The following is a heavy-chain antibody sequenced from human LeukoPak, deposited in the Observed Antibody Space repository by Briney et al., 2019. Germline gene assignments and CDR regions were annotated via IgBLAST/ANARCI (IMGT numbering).Heavy chain of an antibody. CDR2: IYSGGST. D-gene: IGHD1-1*01. CDR3: ARDLTTFDAFDI. J-gene: IGHJ3*02. CDR1: GFTVSSNY. Sequence: GGSLRLSCAASGFTVSSNYMSWVRQAPGKGLEWVSVIYSGGSTYYADSVKGRFTISRDKSKNTLYLQMNSLRAEDTAVYYCARDLTTFDAFDIWGQGTMVTVSS. V-gene: IGHV3-53*01.